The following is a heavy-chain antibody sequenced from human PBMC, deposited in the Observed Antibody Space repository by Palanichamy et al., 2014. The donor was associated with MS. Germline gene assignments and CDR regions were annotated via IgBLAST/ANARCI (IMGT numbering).Heavy chain of an antibody. CDR1: GYTFTSFG. CDR3: ARGHSSSLVGHYYYMDV. D-gene: IGHD6-6*01. J-gene: IGHJ6*03. V-gene: IGHV1-18*01. CDR2: ISAYSGNT. Sequence: QVQLVQSGAEVKKPGASVKVSCKASGYTFTSFGISWVRQAPGQGLEWMGWISAYSGNTNYAQKLQGRVTMTTDTSTSTAYMELKSLRSDDTAVYYCARGHSSSLVGHYYYMDVWGKGTTVTVSS.